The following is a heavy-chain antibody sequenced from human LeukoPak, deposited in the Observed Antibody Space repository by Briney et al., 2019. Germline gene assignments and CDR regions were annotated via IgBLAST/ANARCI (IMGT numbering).Heavy chain of an antibody. CDR2: INYSGTT. CDR3: ASLRRGAPSY. V-gene: IGHV4-59*11. J-gene: IGHJ4*02. Sequence: KPSETLSLTCTVSGGSIGSHFWNWIRQPPGKGLEWIGYINYSGTTSYNPSLKSRITLSIDTSKNQFSLKVNSVTAADTAVYYCASLRRGAPSYWGQGTPVTVSS. D-gene: IGHD3-10*01. CDR1: GGSIGSHF.